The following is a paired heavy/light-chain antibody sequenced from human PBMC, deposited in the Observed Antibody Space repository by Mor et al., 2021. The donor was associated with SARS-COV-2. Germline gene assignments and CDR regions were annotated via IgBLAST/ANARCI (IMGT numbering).Heavy chain of an antibody. V-gene: IGHV3-15*01. CDR2: IKTKTDGETT. CDR1: GLSFSNAY. CDR3: TGYGLDY. J-gene: IGHJ4*02. D-gene: IGHD5-18*01. Sequence: EVQLVESGGGLVKPGGSLRLSCAASGLSFSNAYMSWVRQAPGKGLEWVARIKTKTDGETTDYTTPVKGRFAISRDDSENMLYLQMNSLKTEDTAVYYCTGYGLDYWGQGTLVTVSS.
Light chain of an antibody. CDR1: QRVGTG. V-gene: IGKV6-21*01. Sequence: EVVLTQSPDFQSVTPKEKVTITCRASQRVGTGLHWYQQKPDQSPKLLIKYASQSFSGVPSRFSGSGSGTDFTLTINSLEAEDAATYYCHQSSTLPQTFGQGTKVEIK. CDR2: YAS. CDR3: HQSSTLPQT. J-gene: IGKJ1*01.